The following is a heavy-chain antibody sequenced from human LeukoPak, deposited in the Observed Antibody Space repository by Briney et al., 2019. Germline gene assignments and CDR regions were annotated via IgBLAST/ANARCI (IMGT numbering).Heavy chain of an antibody. CDR1: GFTFSSYA. CDR3: AADTAMVPFDY. J-gene: IGHJ4*02. Sequence: GGSLRLSCAASGFTFSSYAMSWVRQAPGKGLEGVSAISGSGGSTYYADSVKGRFTISRDNSKNTLYLQMNSLRAEDTAVYYCAADTAMVPFDYWGQGTLVTVSS. CDR2: ISGSGGST. D-gene: IGHD5-18*01. V-gene: IGHV3-23*01.